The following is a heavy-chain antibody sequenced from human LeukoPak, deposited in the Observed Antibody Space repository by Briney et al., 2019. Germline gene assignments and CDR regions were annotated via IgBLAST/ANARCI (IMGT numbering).Heavy chain of an antibody. Sequence: SETLSLTCAVSGYSIISGYFWGWIRQPPGKGLEWIGTIYHSGSTYYNPSLRSRVTISVDTSKNQFSLKLSSVTAADTAVYYCARQQSQWPGRYFDYWGQGTLVTVSS. CDR1: GYSIISGYF. J-gene: IGHJ4*02. CDR2: IYHSGST. V-gene: IGHV4-38-2*01. D-gene: IGHD6-19*01. CDR3: ARQQSQWPGRYFDY.